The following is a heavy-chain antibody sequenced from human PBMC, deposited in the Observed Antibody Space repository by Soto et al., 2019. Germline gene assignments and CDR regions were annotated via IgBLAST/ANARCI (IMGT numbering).Heavy chain of an antibody. D-gene: IGHD3-10*01. V-gene: IGHV4-34*01. J-gene: IGHJ6*02. CDR3: ARGGEYGMDV. Sequence: PSETLSLTCAVYGGSFSGYYWSWIRQPPRKGLEWIGEINHSGSTNYNPSLKSRVTISVDTSKNQFSLKLSSVTAADTAVYYCARGGEYGMDVWGQGTTVTVSS. CDR2: INHSGST. CDR1: GGSFSGYY.